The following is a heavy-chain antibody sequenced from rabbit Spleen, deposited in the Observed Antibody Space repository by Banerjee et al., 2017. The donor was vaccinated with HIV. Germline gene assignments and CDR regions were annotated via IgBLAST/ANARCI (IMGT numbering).Heavy chain of an antibody. CDR3: ARDLVGVIGWNFGW. J-gene: IGHJ3*01. D-gene: IGHD4-1*01. Sequence: QSLEESGGDLVKPGASLTLTCIASGVSFSGNSYMCWVRQAPGKGLEWIACINVVTGKPVYATWAKGRFTISRTSSTTVTLRMTSLTAADRAAYFCARDLVGVIGWNFGWWGQGTLVTVS. V-gene: IGHV1S40*01. CDR2: INVVTGKP. CDR1: GVSFSGNSY.